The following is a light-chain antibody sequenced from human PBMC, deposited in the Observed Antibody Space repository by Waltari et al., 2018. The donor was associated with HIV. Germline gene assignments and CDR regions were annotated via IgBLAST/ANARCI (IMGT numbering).Light chain of an antibody. CDR3: QQYNTYLWT. CDR2: KAS. CDR1: QDISRW. Sequence: DIQMTQSPSPLSASIGDTVTLTCRASQDISRWLAWYQQKPGEVPKLLVYKASLLGSGVPSRFSGSGSRTEFTLTINSLQPSAFATYYCQQYNTYLWTFGQGTKVEI. J-gene: IGKJ1*01. V-gene: IGKV1-5*03.